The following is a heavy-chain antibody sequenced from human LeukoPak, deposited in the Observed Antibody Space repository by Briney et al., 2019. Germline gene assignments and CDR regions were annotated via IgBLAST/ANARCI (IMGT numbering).Heavy chain of an antibody. J-gene: IGHJ4*02. CDR2: INHSGST. CDR1: VGSFSGYY. Sequence: SETLSLTCAVYVGSFSGYYWSWSRQPPGKGLEWIGEINHSGSTNYNPSLKSRVTISVDTSKNQLSLKLSSVTAADSAVYYCAASYGSGSYWDYWGQGTLVTVSS. V-gene: IGHV4-34*01. CDR3: AASYGSGSYWDY. D-gene: IGHD3-10*01.